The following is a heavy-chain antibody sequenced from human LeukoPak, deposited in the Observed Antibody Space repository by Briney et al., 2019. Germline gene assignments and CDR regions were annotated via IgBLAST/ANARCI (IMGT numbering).Heavy chain of an antibody. V-gene: IGHV1-2*02. J-gene: IGHJ4*02. CDR2: INPNSGGT. Sequence: GASVKVSCKASGYTFTGYYMHWVRQAPGQGLEWMGWINPNSGGTNYAQKFQGRVTMTRDTSISTAYMELNRLRSDDTAVYYCARDRAVAGGEELDYWGQGALVTVSS. CDR3: ARDRAVAGGEELDY. CDR1: GYTFTGYY. D-gene: IGHD6-19*01.